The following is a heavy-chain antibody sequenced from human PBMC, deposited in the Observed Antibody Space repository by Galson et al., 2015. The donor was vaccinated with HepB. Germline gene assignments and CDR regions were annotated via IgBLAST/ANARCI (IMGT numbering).Heavy chain of an antibody. D-gene: IGHD3-3*01. V-gene: IGHV7-4-1*02. CDR3: ARSPLRFLDWLPYYDYYYMDV. CDR2: MNTNTGKP. Sequence: SVKVSCKAYGHSFTTYGFTWVRQAPGQGLEWMGWMNTNTGKPTYAPGFAGRFVFSLDTSVTTAYLQISSLETDDTAVYYCARSPLRFLDWLPYYDYYYMDVWGEGTTVTVSS. J-gene: IGHJ6*03. CDR1: GHSFTTYG.